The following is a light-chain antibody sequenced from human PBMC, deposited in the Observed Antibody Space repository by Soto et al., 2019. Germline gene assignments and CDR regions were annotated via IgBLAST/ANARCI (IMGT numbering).Light chain of an antibody. V-gene: IGKV3-15*01. CDR1: QGISSN. J-gene: IGKJ4*01. CDR3: QQYNNWPLT. Sequence: DIVSRQSPATMSLPSLQRATLSCRASQGISSNLAWYQQKPGQAPGLLIYGASIRDTGIPARFSGSGSGTEFTLTISSLQSEDFAVYYCQQYNNWPLTFGGGTTVDIK. CDR2: GAS.